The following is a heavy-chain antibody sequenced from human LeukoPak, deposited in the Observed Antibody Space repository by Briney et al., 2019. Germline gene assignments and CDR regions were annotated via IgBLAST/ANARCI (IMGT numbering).Heavy chain of an antibody. J-gene: IGHJ5*02. CDR1: GGSISSYY. CDR3: ASYVWSYNWFDP. CDR2: IYYSGST. V-gene: IGHV4-59*01. Sequence: SETLSLTCTVSGGSISSYYWSWIRQPPGKGLEWIGYIYYSGSTNYNPSLKSRVTISVDTSKNQFSLKLSSVTAADTAVYYCASYVWSYNWFDPWGQGTLVTVSS. D-gene: IGHD3-16*01.